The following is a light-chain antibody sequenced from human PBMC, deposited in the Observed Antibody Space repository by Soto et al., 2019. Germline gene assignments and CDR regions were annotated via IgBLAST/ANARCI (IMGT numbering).Light chain of an antibody. CDR3: QQYGSSLYT. CDR2: GAS. Sequence: EIVLTQFPGTLSLSPGERATLSCRASQSVSHSYLAWYQQKPGQAPRLLIYGASSRATGIPDRFSGSGSVTEFTLTISRLEPEDFAVYYCQQYGSSLYTFGQGTQLEIK. V-gene: IGKV3-20*01. J-gene: IGKJ2*01. CDR1: QSVSHSY.